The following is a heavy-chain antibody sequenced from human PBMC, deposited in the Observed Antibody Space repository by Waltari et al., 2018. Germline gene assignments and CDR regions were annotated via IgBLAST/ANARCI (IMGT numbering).Heavy chain of an antibody. Sequence: QVQLQESGPGLVKPSETLSLTCAVSGYSISSGYYLGWIRQPPGKGLEWIGSIYHSGSTYYNPSLKSRVTISVDTSKNQFSLKLSSVTAADTAVYYCARLSMIANWFDPWGQGTLVTVSS. CDR3: ARLSMIANWFDP. V-gene: IGHV4-38-2*01. CDR1: GYSISSGYY. J-gene: IGHJ5*02. CDR2: IYHSGST. D-gene: IGHD3-22*01.